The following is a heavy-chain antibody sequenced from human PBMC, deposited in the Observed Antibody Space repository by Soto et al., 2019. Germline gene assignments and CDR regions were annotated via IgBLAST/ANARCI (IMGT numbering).Heavy chain of an antibody. V-gene: IGHV3-7*01. CDR1: VFTFSSYW. D-gene: IGHD3-10*01. CDR2: IKQDGSEK. J-gene: IGHJ6*03. Sequence: PWGSMKLACEASVFTFSSYWVTWFRQAPGKGLEWLANIKQDGSEKYYVDSVKGRFSISRDNAKNSLYLQMNSLRAEDTAVYYCARAGSNYVASGSYLPYYMDVCGKGTTVTVSS. CDR3: ARAGSNYVASGSYLPYYMDV.